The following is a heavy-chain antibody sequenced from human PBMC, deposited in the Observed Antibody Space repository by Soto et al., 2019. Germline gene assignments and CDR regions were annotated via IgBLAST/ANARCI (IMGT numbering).Heavy chain of an antibody. V-gene: IGHV3-33*01. Sequence: PGGSLRLCCAVSGFPFSFYGFHWVRQSPGKGLEWLGVIVSDGSAIYHADSLEGRFFISRDNSKDILYLQMNSLRVEDTAVYYCARDDAFDNENGFDMWGQGTIGTVS. CDR1: GFPFSFYG. CDR3: ARDDAFDNENGFDM. J-gene: IGHJ3*02. D-gene: IGHD3-3*02. CDR2: IVSDGSAI.